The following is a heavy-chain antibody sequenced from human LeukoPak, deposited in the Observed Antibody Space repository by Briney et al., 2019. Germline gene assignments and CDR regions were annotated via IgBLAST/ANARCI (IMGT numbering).Heavy chain of an antibody. CDR3: ATSMGGGNVDY. CDR1: GFTFRSHA. Sequence: GGSLRLSCLTSGFTFRSHAMNWVRQAPGKGLEWVSGIIGSGDKTYYADSVKGRFTISRDSSKNTLYLQLNSLGVDDTAVYYCATSMGGGNVDYWGQGTLVTVSS. J-gene: IGHJ4*02. D-gene: IGHD3-16*01. CDR2: IIGSGDKT. V-gene: IGHV3-23*01.